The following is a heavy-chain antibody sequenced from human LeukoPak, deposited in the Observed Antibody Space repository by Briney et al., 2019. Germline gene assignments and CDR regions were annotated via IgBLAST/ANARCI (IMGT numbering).Heavy chain of an antibody. CDR1: GFXFSGYW. V-gene: IGHV3-74*03. J-gene: IGHJ4*02. Sequence: GGSLRLSCRASGFXFSGYWINWVRQAPGEGLVWVSRIGSDGGSTTYADSVKGRFTISRDNAKNTLYLQMTSLRAEDTAVYYCARGGSGNFYYWGQGSLVTVSS. CDR3: ARGGSGNFYY. CDR2: IGSDGGST. D-gene: IGHD1-26*01.